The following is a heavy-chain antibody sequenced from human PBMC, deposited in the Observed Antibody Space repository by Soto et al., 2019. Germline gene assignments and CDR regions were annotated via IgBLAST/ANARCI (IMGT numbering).Heavy chain of an antibody. CDR1: GYTFTSYG. CDR2: ISAYNGNT. D-gene: IGHD3-22*01. V-gene: IGHV1-18*01. J-gene: IGHJ4*02. CDR3: ASHPRDSSAYWYYFDY. Sequence: ASVKVSCKASGYTFTSYGISWVRQAPGQGLEWMGWISAYNGNTNYAQKLQGRVTMTTDTSTSTAYMELRSLRSDDTAVYYCASHPRDSSAYWYYFDYWGQGTLVTVSS.